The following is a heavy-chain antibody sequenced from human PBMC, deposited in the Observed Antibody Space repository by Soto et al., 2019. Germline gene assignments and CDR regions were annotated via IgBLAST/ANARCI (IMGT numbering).Heavy chain of an antibody. J-gene: IGHJ4*02. CDR3: ARGSPTTTPFDY. Sequence: ASVKLSCKASGYSFTDYYMHWVRQAPGQGLEWMGWINPNNGGTSYAQKFEGWVTMTRDTSISTAYMEVRRLTSDDTAVYYCARGSPTTTPFDYWGQGTLVTVSS. D-gene: IGHD1-1*01. CDR2: INPNNGGT. V-gene: IGHV1-2*04. CDR1: GYSFTDYY.